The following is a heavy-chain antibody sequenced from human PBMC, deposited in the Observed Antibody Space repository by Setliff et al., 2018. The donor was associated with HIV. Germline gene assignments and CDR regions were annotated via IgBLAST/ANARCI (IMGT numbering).Heavy chain of an antibody. CDR3: ARDTNSYGPSDN. J-gene: IGHJ4*02. D-gene: IGHD5-18*01. CDR2: ISGNSNYI. CDR1: GFTFSTYT. Sequence: PGGSLRLSCAASGFTFSTYTMNWVRQAPGRGLEWVSSISGNSNYIYYADSVKGRFTISRDNAKNSLYLQMNSLRADDTAVYYCARDTNSYGPSDNWGKGTLVTVSS. V-gene: IGHV3-21*01.